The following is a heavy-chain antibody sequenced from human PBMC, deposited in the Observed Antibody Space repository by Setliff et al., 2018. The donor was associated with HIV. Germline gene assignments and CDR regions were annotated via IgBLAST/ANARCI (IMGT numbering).Heavy chain of an antibody. CDR2: ISSSGFPI. CDR3: AKDRYYDSSGSPFDY. V-gene: IGHV3-48*01. Sequence: GGSLRLSCEASGFTFSTYGMNWVRHAPGKGLEWVAQISSSGFPIYYADSVRGRFTASRDNGKNSLFLQMNSLRAEDTAVYYCAKDRYYDSSGSPFDYWGQGTLVTVS. J-gene: IGHJ4*02. CDR1: GFTFSTYG. D-gene: IGHD3-22*01.